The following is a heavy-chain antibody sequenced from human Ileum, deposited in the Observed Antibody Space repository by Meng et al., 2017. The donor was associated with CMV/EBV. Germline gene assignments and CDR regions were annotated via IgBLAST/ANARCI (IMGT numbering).Heavy chain of an antibody. Sequence: SVKVSCKASGGTFSSYAISWVRQAPGQGLEWMGGIIPIFGTANYAQKFQGRVTITTDESTSTAYMELSSLRSEDTAVYYCARESEGYCSSTGCYGWFDPWGQGTLVTVSS. V-gene: IGHV1-69*05. J-gene: IGHJ5*02. D-gene: IGHD2-2*01. CDR1: GGTFSSYA. CDR2: IIPIFGTA. CDR3: ARESEGYCSSTGCYGWFDP.